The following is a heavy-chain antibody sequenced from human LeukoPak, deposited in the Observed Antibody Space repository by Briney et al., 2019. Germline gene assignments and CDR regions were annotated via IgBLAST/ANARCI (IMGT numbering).Heavy chain of an antibody. Sequence: ASVKVSCKASGGTFSSYAISWVRQAPGQGLEWMGGIIPIFGTANYAQKFQGRVTITTDESTSTAHMELSSLRSEDTAVYYCARAKSFSSSVDIVATSLPDYWGQGTLVTVSS. J-gene: IGHJ4*02. V-gene: IGHV1-69*05. CDR3: ARAKSFSSSVDIVATSLPDY. D-gene: IGHD5-12*01. CDR1: GGTFSSYA. CDR2: IIPIFGTA.